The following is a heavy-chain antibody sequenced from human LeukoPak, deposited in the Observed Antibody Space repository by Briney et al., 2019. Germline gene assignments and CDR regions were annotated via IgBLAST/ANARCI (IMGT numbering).Heavy chain of an antibody. V-gene: IGHV3-23*01. D-gene: IGHD7-27*01. CDR1: GFTFSNHG. J-gene: IGHJ4*02. CDR2: VSPPGGGT. Sequence: GRTLRLSCAASGFTFSNHGMNWVRQAPGKGLEWLSGVSPPGGGTYYADSVKGRFNISRGDSKNSLSLQMISLRVEDTSVYYCARDLAWGAFDYWGQGTLVTVSS. CDR3: ARDLAWGAFDY.